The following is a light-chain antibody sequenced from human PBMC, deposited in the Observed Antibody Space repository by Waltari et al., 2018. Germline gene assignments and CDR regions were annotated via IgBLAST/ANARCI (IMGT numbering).Light chain of an antibody. CDR1: QSVSRF. V-gene: IGKV3-20*01. J-gene: IGKJ1*01. CDR2: GAS. CDR3: QKYDRLPAT. Sequence: EIVFTQSPRTLSFSPGERGPLACRASQSVSRFLAWYQQKPGQAPRLLIYGASTRATGIPYRFSGSGSGTDFSLTISRLEPEYFAVYYCQKYDRLPATFGQGTKVEIK.